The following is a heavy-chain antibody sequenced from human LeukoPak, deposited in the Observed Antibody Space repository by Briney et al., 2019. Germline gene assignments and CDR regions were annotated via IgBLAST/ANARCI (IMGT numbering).Heavy chain of an antibody. V-gene: IGHV3-23*01. CDR3: AKSTVTYYFDC. CDR2: ISGSGGST. Sequence: GGSLRLSCAASGFTFNNYAMSWVRQAPGKGLEWVSAISGSGGSTYYADSVKGRFTISRDNSKNTLCLQMNSLRAEDTAVYYCAKSTVTYYFDCWGQGTLVTVSS. CDR1: GFTFNNYA. J-gene: IGHJ4*02. D-gene: IGHD4-17*01.